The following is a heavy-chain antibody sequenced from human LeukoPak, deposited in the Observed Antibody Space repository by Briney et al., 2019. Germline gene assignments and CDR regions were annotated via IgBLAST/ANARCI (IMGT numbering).Heavy chain of an antibody. D-gene: IGHD6-19*01. V-gene: IGHV3-48*03. CDR3: ARELKTSGFDP. Sequence: SGGSLRLSCAASGFTFSSYEMNWVRQAPGKGLEWVSYISTSATRLDYADSVKGRLTISRDNARNSLYLQMDSLRAEDTAVYYCARELKTSGFDPWGQGTLVTVSS. CDR1: GFTFSSYE. CDR2: ISTSATRL. J-gene: IGHJ5*02.